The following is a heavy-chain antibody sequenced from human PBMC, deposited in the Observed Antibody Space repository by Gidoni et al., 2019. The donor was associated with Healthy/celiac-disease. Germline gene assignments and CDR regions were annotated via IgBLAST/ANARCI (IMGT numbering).Heavy chain of an antibody. CDR2: ISGSGGST. Sequence: EGQLLESGGGLVQPGGSLRLSCAASGSTFRSYARRWVRQAPGKGLALVSAISGSGGSTYYADSVKGRFTIARDNSKNTLYLQMNSLRAEETAVYYCAKDLPDILVLPALDAFDIWGQGTMVTVSS. D-gene: IGHD3-9*01. CDR1: GSTFRSYA. V-gene: IGHV3-23*01. J-gene: IGHJ3*02. CDR3: AKDLPDILVLPALDAFDI.